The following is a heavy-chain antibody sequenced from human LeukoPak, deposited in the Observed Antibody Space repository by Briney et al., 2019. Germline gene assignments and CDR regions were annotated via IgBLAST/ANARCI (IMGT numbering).Heavy chain of an antibody. CDR1: GFTFSSYE. CDR2: ISYDGSNK. J-gene: IGHJ6*03. CDR3: AREGYYGSGSYYTGYYYYYYMDV. D-gene: IGHD3-10*01. Sequence: GGSLRLSCAASGFTFSSYEMNWVRQAPGKGLEWVAVISYDGSNKYYADSVKGRFTISRDNSKNTLYLQMNSLRAEDTAVYYCAREGYYGSGSYYTGYYYYYYMDVWGKGTTVTVSS. V-gene: IGHV3-30*04.